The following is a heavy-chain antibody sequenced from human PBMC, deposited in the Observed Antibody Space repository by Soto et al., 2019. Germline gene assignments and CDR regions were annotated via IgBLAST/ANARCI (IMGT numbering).Heavy chain of an antibody. J-gene: IGHJ4*02. V-gene: IGHV4-59*08. Sequence: PSETLSLTCTVSGGSISSYYWSWIRQPPGKGLEWIGYIYYSGSTNYNPSLKSRVTISVDTSKNQFSLKLSSVTAADTAVYYCARLIWYYDSSGYYLRGLYYFDYWGEGTLVPVSS. CDR2: IYYSGST. CDR3: ARLIWYYDSSGYYLRGLYYFDY. D-gene: IGHD3-22*01. CDR1: GGSISSYY.